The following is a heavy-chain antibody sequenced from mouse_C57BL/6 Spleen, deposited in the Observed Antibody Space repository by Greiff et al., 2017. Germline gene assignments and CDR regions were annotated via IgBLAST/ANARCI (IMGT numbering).Heavy chain of an antibody. Sequence: VQLQQSGAELVKPGASVKMSCKASGYTFTTYPIEWMKQNHGKSLEWIGNFHPYNDDTKYNEKFKGKATLTGEKSSSTVYLELSRLTSDDSAVYYCARRGYGSSYGYFDVWGTGTTVTVSS. CDR1: GYTFTTYP. CDR2: FHPYNDDT. CDR3: ARRGYGSSYGYFDV. J-gene: IGHJ1*03. V-gene: IGHV1-47*01. D-gene: IGHD1-1*01.